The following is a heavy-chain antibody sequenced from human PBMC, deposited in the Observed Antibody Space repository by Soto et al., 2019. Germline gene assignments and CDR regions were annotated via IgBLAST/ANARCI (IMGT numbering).Heavy chain of an antibody. CDR2: MNPNSGNT. CDR1: GYTFTSYD. J-gene: IGHJ4*02. V-gene: IGHV1-8*01. Sequence: ASVKVSCKASGYTFTSYDINWVRQATGQGLEWMGWMNPNSGNTGYAQKFQGRVTMTRNTSISTAYMELSSLRSEDTAVYYCARGSGDYYLYYFDYWGQGTLVTVSS. CDR3: ARGSGDYYLYYFDY. D-gene: IGHD2-21*02.